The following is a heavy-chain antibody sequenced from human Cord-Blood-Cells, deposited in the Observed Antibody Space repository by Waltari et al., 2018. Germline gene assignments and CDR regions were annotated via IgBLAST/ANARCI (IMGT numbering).Heavy chain of an antibody. CDR3: AIVGRGLHSLYDAFDI. V-gene: IGHV1-2*02. J-gene: IGHJ3*02. CDR2: RTPNRGGT. CDR1: GYTFTGYY. D-gene: IGHD4-4*01. Sequence: QVQLVQPGAEVKKPGASVKVSCKASGYTFTGYYMHWVRQAPGQGLEWMEGRTPNRGGTNYAQELQGRVPRASDTSLQTAYMELSKLKSDDTAVYYCAIVGRGLHSLYDAFDIWGQGTMVTGSS.